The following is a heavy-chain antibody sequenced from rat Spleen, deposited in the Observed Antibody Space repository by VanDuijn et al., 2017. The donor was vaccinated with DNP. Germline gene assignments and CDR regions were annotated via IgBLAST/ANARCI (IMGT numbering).Heavy chain of an antibody. CDR2: ISTGGGNT. D-gene: IGHD1-4*01. Sequence: EVQLVESGGGLVQPGRSMKLSCAAFGFTFSNCYMAWVRQAPTKGLEWVASISTGGGNTYYRYSVKGRFTISRDIAKSTLYLQMDSLRSEDTATYYCARHEGITTPFDYWGHGVMVTVSS. CDR3: ARHEGITTPFDY. J-gene: IGHJ2*01. V-gene: IGHV5-25*01. CDR1: GFTFSNCY.